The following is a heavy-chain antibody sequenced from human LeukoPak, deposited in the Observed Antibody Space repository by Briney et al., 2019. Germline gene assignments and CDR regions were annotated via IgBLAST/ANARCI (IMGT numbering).Heavy chain of an antibody. V-gene: IGHV4-61*05. CDR3: ARRAGSSDYYGDFDH. CDR2: IYYSGST. Sequence: SETLSLTCTVSGASISSTSDYWSWIRQPPGKGLEWIGYIYYSGSTNYNPSLKSRVTISVDTSKNQLSLKLSSVTAADTAVYYCARRAGSSDYYGDFDHWGQGILVTVSS. J-gene: IGHJ4*02. CDR1: GASISSTSDY. D-gene: IGHD2-21*02.